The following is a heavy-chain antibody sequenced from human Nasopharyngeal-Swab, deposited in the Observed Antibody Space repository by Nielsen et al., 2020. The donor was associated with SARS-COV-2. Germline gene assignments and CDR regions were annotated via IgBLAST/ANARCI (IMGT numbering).Heavy chain of an antibody. CDR2: ISAYNGNT. J-gene: IGHJ6*02. D-gene: IGHD4-23*01. CDR1: GYTFTSYG. V-gene: IGHV1-18*01. CDR3: ARVVTRPYYYGMDT. Sequence: ASVKVSCKASGYTFTSYGISWVRQAPGQGLEWMGWISAYNGNTNYAQKLQGRVTMTTDTSTSTAYMELRSLRSDDTAVYYCARVVTRPYYYGMDTWGQGTTVTVSS.